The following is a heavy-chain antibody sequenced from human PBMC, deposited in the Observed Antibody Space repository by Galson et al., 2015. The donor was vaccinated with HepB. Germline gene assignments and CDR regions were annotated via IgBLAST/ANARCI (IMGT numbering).Heavy chain of an antibody. V-gene: IGHV3-21*01. Sequence: SLRLSCAASGFSLDSYTMNWVRQAPGKGLEWVSSISTSSSYIYYVDSVKGRFTISRDNAKNSVYLQMNSLRAEDTAVYYCASSPDEMDVWGKGTTVTVSS. J-gene: IGHJ6*04. CDR3: ASSPDEMDV. CDR1: GFSLDSYT. D-gene: IGHD1-14*01. CDR2: ISTSSSYI.